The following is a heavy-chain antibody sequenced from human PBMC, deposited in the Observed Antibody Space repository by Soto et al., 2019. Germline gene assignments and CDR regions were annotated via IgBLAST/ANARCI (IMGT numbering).Heavy chain of an antibody. CDR3: ARGGSLYWYFDL. V-gene: IGHV1-3*01. D-gene: IGHD1-26*01. J-gene: IGHJ2*01. CDR2: INAGNGNT. Sequence: ASVKVSCKASGYTFTSYAMHWVRQAPGQRLEWMGWINAGNGNTKYSQKFQGRVTITRDTSASTAYMELSSLRSEDTAVYYCARGGSLYWYFDLWGRGTLVTSPQ. CDR1: GYTFTSYA.